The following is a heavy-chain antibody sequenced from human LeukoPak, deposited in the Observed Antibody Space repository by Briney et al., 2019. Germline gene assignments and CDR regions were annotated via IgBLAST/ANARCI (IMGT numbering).Heavy chain of an antibody. CDR3: AKITSLRRDYYDSSGYYNFDY. CDR1: GFTFCSYG. D-gene: IGHD3-22*01. V-gene: IGHV3-30*18. J-gene: IGHJ4*02. CDR2: ISYDGSNK. Sequence: PGRSLRLSCAASGFTFCSYGMHWVRQAPGKGLEWVAVISYDGSNKYYADSVKGRFTISRDNSKNTLYLQMNSLRAEDTAVYYCAKITSLRRDYYDSSGYYNFDYWGQGTLVTVSS.